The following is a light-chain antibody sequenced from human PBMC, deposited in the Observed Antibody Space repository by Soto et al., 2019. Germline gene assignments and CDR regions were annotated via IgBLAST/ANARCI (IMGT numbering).Light chain of an antibody. CDR3: QQLNTYPPT. Sequence: DIQLTQSPSFLSASVGDRVIITCRASQGVSSSLAWYQQKPGKAPNLLIYSASTLQSGVPSRFNGGGSGTEFTLTISSLQPEDFALYYCQQLNTYPPTFGGGTKVEI. V-gene: IGKV1-9*01. CDR1: QGVSSS. J-gene: IGKJ4*01. CDR2: SAS.